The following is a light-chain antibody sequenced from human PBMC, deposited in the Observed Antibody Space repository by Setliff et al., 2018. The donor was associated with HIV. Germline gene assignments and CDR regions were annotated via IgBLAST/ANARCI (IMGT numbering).Light chain of an antibody. CDR1: ATDIGNYES. V-gene: IGLV2-23*02. Sequence: SALTQPASVSGSPGQSITISCTGSATDIGNYESVSWYQQHPGEVPKRLIYDVTKRPSGISSRFSGSKSSNTASLTISGLQTEDEAAYYCCSYVNGDTWIFGGGTKVTVL. CDR3: CSYVNGDTWI. CDR2: DVT. J-gene: IGLJ2*01.